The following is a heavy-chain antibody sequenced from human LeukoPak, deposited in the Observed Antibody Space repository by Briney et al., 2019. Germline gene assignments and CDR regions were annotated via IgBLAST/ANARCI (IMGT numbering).Heavy chain of an antibody. CDR2: ISGRGSDT. J-gene: IGHJ4*02. D-gene: IGHD1-14*01. Sequence: GGSLRLSWAASGFTFSSYAMGWVRQAPGKGLELVSTISGRGSDTYYADSVKGRFTISSDNSKNTLYLQMNSLRAEDAAVYYCARDRPLRIAYWGQGTLVTVSS. CDR3: ARDRPLRIAY. V-gene: IGHV3-23*01. CDR1: GFTFSSYA.